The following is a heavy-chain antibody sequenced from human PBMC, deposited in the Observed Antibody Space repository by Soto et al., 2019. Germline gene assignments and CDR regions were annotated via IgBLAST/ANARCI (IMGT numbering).Heavy chain of an antibody. CDR3: ARASYSSHDY. D-gene: IGHD6-19*01. CDR2: IHHSGST. CDR1: GGTFSGYY. Sequence: QVQLQQWGAGLLKPSETLSLTCAVYGGTFSGYYWSWIRQPPGKGLEWIGEIHHSGSTNYNPSLKSRVTISVDTSKNQFSLKLSSVTAADTAVYYCARASYSSHDYWGQGTLVTVSS. J-gene: IGHJ4*02. V-gene: IGHV4-34*01.